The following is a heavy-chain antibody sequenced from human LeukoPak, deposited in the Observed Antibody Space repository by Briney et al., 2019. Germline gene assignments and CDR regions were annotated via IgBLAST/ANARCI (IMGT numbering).Heavy chain of an antibody. CDR2: ITSSSSYV. V-gene: IGHV3-21*01. Sequence: GGSLRLSCEASGFTFSTYNMNWVRQAPGKRLEWVSSITSSSSYVFYADSVKGRFTISRDNAKNSLYLQMNSLRAEDTAVYYCARTPSWITYYFDYWGQGTLVTVSS. J-gene: IGHJ4*02. CDR3: ARTPSWITYYFDY. CDR1: GFTFSTYN. D-gene: IGHD3-16*01.